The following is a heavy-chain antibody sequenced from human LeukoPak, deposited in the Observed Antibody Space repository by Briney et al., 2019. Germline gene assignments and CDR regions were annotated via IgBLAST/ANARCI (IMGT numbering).Heavy chain of an antibody. CDR3: ARVSYDYVWGSYRYTRAFDI. J-gene: IGHJ3*02. V-gene: IGHV1-2*02. CDR2: INPNSGGT. Sequence: ASVKVSCKASGYTFTGYYMHWVRQAPGQGLEWMGWINPNSGGTNYAQKFQGRVTMTRDTSISTAYMELSRLRSGDTAVYYCARVSYDYVWGSYRYTRAFDIWGQGTMVTVSS. D-gene: IGHD3-16*02. CDR1: GYTFTGYY.